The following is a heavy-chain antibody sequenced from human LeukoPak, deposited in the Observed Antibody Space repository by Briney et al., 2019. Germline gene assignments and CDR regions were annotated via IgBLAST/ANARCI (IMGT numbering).Heavy chain of an antibody. J-gene: IGHJ4*02. CDR2: IYPGDSDT. V-gene: IGHV5-51*01. D-gene: IGHD2-2*02. CDR3: ARFTLPAAIHDY. CDR1: GYSFTSYW. Sequence: GESLKISCKGSGYSFTSYWIGWVRQMPGKGLEGMGNIYPGDSDTRYSPSFQGQVTISADKSISTAYLLWSSLKASDTAMYYCARFTLPAAIHDYWDQGTLVTVSS.